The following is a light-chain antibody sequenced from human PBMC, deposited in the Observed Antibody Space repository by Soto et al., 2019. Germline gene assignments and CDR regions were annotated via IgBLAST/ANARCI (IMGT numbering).Light chain of an antibody. CDR3: QHYNKAPWT. J-gene: IGKJ1*01. Sequence: DIQMTQSPSSLSASVGDRVTITCRASQGISNYLAWYQHRPGKAPELLIYGASTLQAGVPSRFSGGGSGTHFVLTISSLQPEDVATYYCQHYNKAPWTFGQGTKV. CDR2: GAS. V-gene: IGKV1-27*01. CDR1: QGISNY.